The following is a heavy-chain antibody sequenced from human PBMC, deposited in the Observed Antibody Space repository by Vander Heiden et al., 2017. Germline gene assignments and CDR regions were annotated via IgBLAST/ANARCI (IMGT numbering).Heavy chain of an antibody. CDR1: TFSSYG. CDR3: AKGGRYCSGGSCKNFALVY. Sequence: TFSSYGMHWVRQAPGKGLEWVAVISYDGSNKYYADSVKGRFTISRDNSKNTLYLQMNSLRAEDTAVYYCAKGGRYCSGGSCKNFALVYWGQGTLVTVSS. V-gene: IGHV3-30*18. CDR2: ISYDGSNK. J-gene: IGHJ4*02. D-gene: IGHD2-15*01.